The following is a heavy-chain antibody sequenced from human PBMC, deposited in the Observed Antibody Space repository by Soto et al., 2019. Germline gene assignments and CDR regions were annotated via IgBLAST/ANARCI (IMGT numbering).Heavy chain of an antibody. Sequence: NPAGTLSLTCTFSGGSINSYYWSWIRQPPGKGLEWIGYIYYSGSTNYNPSLKSRVTISVDTSKNQFSLKLSSVTAADTAVYYCARARYNWNYYYGMDVWGQGTTVTVSS. CDR2: IYYSGST. J-gene: IGHJ6*02. CDR1: GGSINSYY. V-gene: IGHV4-59*01. D-gene: IGHD1-20*01. CDR3: ARARYNWNYYYGMDV.